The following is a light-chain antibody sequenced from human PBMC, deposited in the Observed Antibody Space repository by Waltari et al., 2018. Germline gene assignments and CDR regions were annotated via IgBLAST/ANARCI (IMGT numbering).Light chain of an antibody. CDR2: ATS. V-gene: IGKV3-20*01. Sequence: VLTHSPAALPLSPGDSAVISCRASQTLGNSNLAWYQLRVGQAPRPLISATSTRATGVPLRFTGSGSETDFTLKIDRLEPEDFALYVCQQFQTSPPTFGRGTKV. J-gene: IGKJ1*01. CDR1: QTLGNSN. CDR3: QQFQTSPPT.